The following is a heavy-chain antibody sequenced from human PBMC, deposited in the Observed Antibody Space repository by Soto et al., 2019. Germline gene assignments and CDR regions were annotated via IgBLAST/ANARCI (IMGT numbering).Heavy chain of an antibody. V-gene: IGHV4-34*01. CDR1: GGSFSGYY. J-gene: IGHJ5*02. D-gene: IGHD1-1*01. CDR2: INHSGST. Sequence: PSETLSLTCAVYGGSFSGYYWSWIRQPPGKGLEWIGEINHSGSTNYNPSLKSRVTISVDTSKNQFSLKLSSVTAADTAVYYCARRDGYNLWFDPWGQGTLVTVS. CDR3: ARRDGYNLWFDP.